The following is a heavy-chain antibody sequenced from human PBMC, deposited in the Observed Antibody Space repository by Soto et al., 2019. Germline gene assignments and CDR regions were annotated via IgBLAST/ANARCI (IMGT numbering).Heavy chain of an antibody. CDR3: AREGRSETLKPSYNWFDT. V-gene: IGHV1-2*02. CDR1: GYTFTDYH. J-gene: IGHJ5*02. CDR2: INANNGGA. Sequence: ASVKVSCEASGYTFTDYHIHWVRQAPGEGLEFMGWINANNGGAGSAQQFQGRVTVTRDTSITTVYMELSNLRSDDTAVYYCAREGRSETLKPSYNWFDTWGQGTLVTVSS. D-gene: IGHD6-25*01.